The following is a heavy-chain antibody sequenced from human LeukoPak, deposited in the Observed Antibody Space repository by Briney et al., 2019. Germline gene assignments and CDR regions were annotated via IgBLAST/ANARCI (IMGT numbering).Heavy chain of an antibody. CDR2: IYYSGST. Sequence: PSETLSLTCTVSGGSISSYYWSWIRQPPGKGLEWIGYIYYSGSTNYNPSLKSRVTISVDTSKNQFSLKLSSVTAADTAVYYCASGQGAVGATRYWYFDLWGRGTLVTVSS. CDR1: GGSISSYY. CDR3: ASGQGAVGATRYWYFDL. V-gene: IGHV4-59*08. D-gene: IGHD1-26*01. J-gene: IGHJ2*01.